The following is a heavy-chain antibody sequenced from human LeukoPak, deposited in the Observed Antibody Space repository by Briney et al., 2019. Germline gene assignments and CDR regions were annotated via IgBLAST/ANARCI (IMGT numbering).Heavy chain of an antibody. CDR2: VNPNSGGT. D-gene: IGHD2-15*01. J-gene: IGHJ5*02. Sequence: ASVRVSCKTSGYAFTDSYLHWVRQAPGRGLEWMGYVNPNSGGTDYAQKFQGRVTMTRDTSITTAYMELTALTSDDTAIYFCARQVVRMTXNWFDPWGQGTLVTVSS. CDR3: ARQVVRMTXNWFDP. CDR1: GYAFTDSY. V-gene: IGHV1-2*02.